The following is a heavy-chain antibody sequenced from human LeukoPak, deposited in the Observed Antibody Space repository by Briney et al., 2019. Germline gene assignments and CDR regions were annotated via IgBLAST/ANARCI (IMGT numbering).Heavy chain of an antibody. D-gene: IGHD1-26*01. CDR3: ARGGSYLGYMDV. V-gene: IGHV4-39*07. Sequence: KTSETLSLTCTVSGGSISSSSYYWGWIRQPPGKGLEWIGSIYYSGSTYYNPSLKSRVTISVDTSKNQFSLKLSSVTAADTAVYYCARGGSYLGYMDVWGKGTTVTVSS. CDR2: IYYSGST. CDR1: GGSISSSSYY. J-gene: IGHJ6*03.